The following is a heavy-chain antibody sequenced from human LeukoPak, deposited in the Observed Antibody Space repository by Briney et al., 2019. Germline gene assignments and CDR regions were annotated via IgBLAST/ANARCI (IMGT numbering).Heavy chain of an antibody. Sequence: ASVKVSCKASGYTFTDYHMHWVRQAPGQGLEWMGWINPNSGGTKYAQKFQGRVTMTRDTSISTAYMELSRLRSDDTAVYYCAREGCSTSNCHVIGDDKWFDPWGQGTLVTVSS. CDR2: INPNSGGT. CDR3: AREGCSTSNCHVIGDDKWFDP. V-gene: IGHV1-2*02. J-gene: IGHJ5*02. CDR1: GYTFTDYH. D-gene: IGHD2-2*01.